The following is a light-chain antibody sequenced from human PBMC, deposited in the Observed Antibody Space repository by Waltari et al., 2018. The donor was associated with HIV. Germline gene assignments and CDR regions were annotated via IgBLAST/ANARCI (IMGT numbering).Light chain of an antibody. CDR1: QAISTY. V-gene: IGKV1-39*01. J-gene: IGKJ3*01. CDR2: SAY. Sequence: DIQMTQFPSALSASLGDSVVITCRASQAISTYLNWYQQKPGKATVLLVYSAYKLQSGAPSRFRGAGSGRDFSLSITGLQTEDFARYFCQQSYDSPFNFGPGT. CDR3: QQSYDSPFN.